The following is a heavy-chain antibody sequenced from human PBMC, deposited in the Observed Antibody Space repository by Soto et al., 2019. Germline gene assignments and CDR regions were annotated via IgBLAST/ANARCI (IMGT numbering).Heavy chain of an antibody. CDR1: GFTFSSYG. D-gene: IGHD2-15*01. CDR2: IWYDGSNK. Sequence: QVQLVESGGGVVQPGRSLRLSCAASGFTFSSYGMHWVRQAPGKGLEWVAVIWYDGSNKYYADSVKGRFTISRDNSKNTLYLQMNSLRADDTAVYYCASDLGYCSGGSCPRLGIIDYWGQGTLVTVSS. CDR3: ASDLGYCSGGSCPRLGIIDY. V-gene: IGHV3-33*01. J-gene: IGHJ4*02.